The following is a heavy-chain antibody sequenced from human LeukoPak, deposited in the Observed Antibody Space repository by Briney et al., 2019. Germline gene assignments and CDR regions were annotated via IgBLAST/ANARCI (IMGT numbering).Heavy chain of an antibody. CDR1: RFTFNNYS. V-gene: IGHV3-21*06. CDR3: TRGDSNSWYYYFDQ. J-gene: IGHJ4*02. Sequence: PGGSLRLSCAASRFTFNNYSMNWVRQAPGQGLEWVSSISRSAGNKFYADSLMGRFTISRDNAKNSLYLQMNSLRAEDTAVYYCTRGDSNSWYYYFDQWGQGTLVTVSS. CDR2: ISRSAGNK. D-gene: IGHD6-13*01.